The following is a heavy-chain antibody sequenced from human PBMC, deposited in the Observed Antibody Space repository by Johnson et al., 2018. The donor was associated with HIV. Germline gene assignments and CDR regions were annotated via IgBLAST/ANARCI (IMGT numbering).Heavy chain of an antibody. CDR3: TKDNVVGALTIWGNRAFDS. J-gene: IGHJ3*01. CDR1: GFTFSDYY. D-gene: IGHD1-26*01. CDR2: ISSSCSTI. V-gene: IGHV3-11*04. Sequence: QVQLVESGGGVVRPGRSLRLSCAASGFTFSDYYMSWIRQAPGKGLEWVSYISSSCSTIYSADSVQGRFTTSRDNAKKSLSLQMNSLRAEDTAVYYCTKDNVVGALTIWGNRAFDSWGQGTMVTVSS.